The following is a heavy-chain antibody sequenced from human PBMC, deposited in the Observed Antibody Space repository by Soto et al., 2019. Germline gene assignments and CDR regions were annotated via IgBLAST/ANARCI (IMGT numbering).Heavy chain of an antibody. CDR1: GASITYGAYS. D-gene: IGHD3-10*01. CDR2: INHLETT. CDR3: ARGGGFDSFDY. J-gene: IGHJ4*02. V-gene: IGHV4-30-2*01. Sequence: NPSETLSLTCTVSGASITYGAYSWSWIRQTPGKGLEWIGYINHLETTFYNPSFESRLTLSIDRTKNQFSLNLKSMCAADRAVYFCARGGGFDSFDYWGQGILVTVSS.